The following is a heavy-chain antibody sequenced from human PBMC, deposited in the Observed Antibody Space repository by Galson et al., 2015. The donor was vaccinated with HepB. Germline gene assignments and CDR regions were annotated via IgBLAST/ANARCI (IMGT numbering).Heavy chain of an antibody. J-gene: IGHJ4*02. Sequence: LRLSCAASGFTFSTYSMNWVRQAPGKGLEWVSYISSSSSTIYYADSVKGRFTISRGNAKNSLYLQMNSLRAEDTAVYYCARDRPASYWGQGTLVTVSS. V-gene: IGHV3-48*01. CDR3: ARDRPASY. D-gene: IGHD2-2*01. CDR1: GFTFSTYS. CDR2: ISSSSSTI.